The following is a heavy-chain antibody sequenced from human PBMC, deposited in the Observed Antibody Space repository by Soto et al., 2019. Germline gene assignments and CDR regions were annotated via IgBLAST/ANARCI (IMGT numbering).Heavy chain of an antibody. V-gene: IGHV4-39*01. D-gene: IGHD5-12*01. Sequence: PSETLSLTCTVSGGSISSSSYYWGWIRQPPGKGLEWIGSIYYSGSTYYNPSLKSRVTISVDTSKNQFSLKLSSVTAADTAVYYCARRVWWLRADYFDYWGQGTLVTVSS. J-gene: IGHJ4*02. CDR2: IYYSGST. CDR3: ARRVWWLRADYFDY. CDR1: GGSISSSSYY.